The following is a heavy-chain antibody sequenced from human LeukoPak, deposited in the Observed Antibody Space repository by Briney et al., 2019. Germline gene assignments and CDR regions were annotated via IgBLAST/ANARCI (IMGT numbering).Heavy chain of an antibody. D-gene: IGHD6-6*01. CDR3: ASSNGGIAAL. J-gene: IGHJ4*02. V-gene: IGHV4-38-2*02. Sequence: PSETLSLTCTVSGYSISSGYYWGWIRQPPGKGLEWIGSIYHSGSTYYNPSLKSRVTISVDMSKNQFSLKLNSVTAADTAVYYCASSNGGIAALWGQGTLVTVSS. CDR2: IYHSGST. CDR1: GYSISSGYY.